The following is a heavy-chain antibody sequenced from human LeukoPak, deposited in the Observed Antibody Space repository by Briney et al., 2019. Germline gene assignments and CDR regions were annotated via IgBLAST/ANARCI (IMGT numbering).Heavy chain of an antibody. CDR2: MNPNSGNT. CDR3: ARGSDTQDLMTGYIGDYMDV. CDR1: GYTFTSYD. D-gene: IGHD3-9*01. Sequence: ASVKVSCKASGYTFTSYDINWVRQATGQGLEWMGWMNPNSGNTGYAQKFQGRVTMTRNTSISTAYMELSSLRAEDTAVYYCARGSDTQDLMTGYIGDYMDVWGKGTTVTVSS. V-gene: IGHV1-8*01. J-gene: IGHJ6*03.